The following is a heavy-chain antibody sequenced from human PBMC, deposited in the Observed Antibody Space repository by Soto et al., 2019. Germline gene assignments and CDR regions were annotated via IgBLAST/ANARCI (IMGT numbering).Heavy chain of an antibody. CDR1: GFTFSSYG. V-gene: IGHV3-30*18. D-gene: IGHD3-22*01. Sequence: PGGSLRLSCAASGFTFSSYGMHWVRQAPGKGLEWVAVISYDGSNKYYADSVKGRFTISRDNSKNTLYLQMNSLRAEDTAVYYCAKAWHYDSSGYIDYWGQGTLVTVSS. CDR3: AKAWHYDSSGYIDY. CDR2: ISYDGSNK. J-gene: IGHJ4*02.